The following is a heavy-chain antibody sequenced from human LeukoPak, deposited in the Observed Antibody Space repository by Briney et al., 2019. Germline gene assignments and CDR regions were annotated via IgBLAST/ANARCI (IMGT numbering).Heavy chain of an antibody. J-gene: IGHJ4*02. V-gene: IGHV4-59*01. Sequence: SETLSLTCTVSGGSISSYYWSWIRQPPGKGLEWIGYIYYSGSTNYNPSLKSRVTISVDTSKNQFSLKLSSVTAADTAVYYCARDPHYYDSSGYYQLGYFDYWGQGTLVTVSS. CDR3: ARDPHYYDSSGYYQLGYFDY. CDR2: IYYSGST. D-gene: IGHD3-22*01. CDR1: GGSISSYY.